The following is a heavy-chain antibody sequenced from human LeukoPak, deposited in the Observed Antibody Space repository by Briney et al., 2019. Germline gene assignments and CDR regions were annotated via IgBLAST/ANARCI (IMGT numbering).Heavy chain of an antibody. D-gene: IGHD3-22*01. V-gene: IGHV3-21*01. J-gene: IGHJ4*02. CDR2: ISSSSSYI. CDR1: GFTFSSYS. Sequence: PGGSLRLSCAASGFTFSSYSMNWVRQAPGKGLEWVSSISSSSSYIYYADSVKGRFTISRDNAKNSLYLQMNSLRAEDTAVYYCARSLWYDSSGYYYGIFDYWGQGTLVTVSS. CDR3: ARSLWYDSSGYYYGIFDY.